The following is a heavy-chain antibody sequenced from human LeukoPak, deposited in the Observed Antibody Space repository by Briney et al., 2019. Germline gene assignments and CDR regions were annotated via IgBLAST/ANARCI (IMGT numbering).Heavy chain of an antibody. Sequence: ASVKVSCKASGGTFSSYAISWVRQAPGQGLEWMGGIIPIFGTANYAQKFQGRVTITADKSTSTAYMELSSLRSEDTAMYYCARALAVAGSYFDYWGQGTLVTVSS. CDR3: ARALAVAGSYFDY. V-gene: IGHV1-69*06. J-gene: IGHJ4*02. D-gene: IGHD6-19*01. CDR1: GGTFSSYA. CDR2: IIPIFGTA.